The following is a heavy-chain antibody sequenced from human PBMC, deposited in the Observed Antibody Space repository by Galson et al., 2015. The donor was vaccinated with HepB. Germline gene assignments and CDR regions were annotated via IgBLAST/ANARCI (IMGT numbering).Heavy chain of an antibody. D-gene: IGHD2-15*01. J-gene: IGHJ4*02. V-gene: IGHV1-3*01. CDR3: ARDSSGARKYFDL. CDR1: GYNFIYYA. CDR2: INSGNANT. Sequence: SVKVSCKASGYNFIYYAIHWVRQAPGQRLEWMGWINSGNANTKYSQKFKGRLTVTRDTSANTVYMELSSLTSEDTAVYYCARDSSGARKYFDLWGQGTLVAVSS.